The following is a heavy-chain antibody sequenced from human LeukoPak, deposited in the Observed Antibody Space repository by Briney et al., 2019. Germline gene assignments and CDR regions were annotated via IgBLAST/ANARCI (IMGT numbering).Heavy chain of an antibody. CDR1: GYSISSGYY. J-gene: IGHJ5*02. V-gene: IGHV4-38-2*02. CDR3: ARFKAYYDFWSGPLNWFDP. Sequence: SETLSLTCTVSGYSISSGYYWGWIRQPPGKGLELIGSIYHSGSTYYNPSLKSRVTISVDTSKNQFSLKLSSVTAADTAVYYCARFKAYYDFWSGPLNWFDPWGQGTLVTVSS. D-gene: IGHD3-3*01. CDR2: IYHSGST.